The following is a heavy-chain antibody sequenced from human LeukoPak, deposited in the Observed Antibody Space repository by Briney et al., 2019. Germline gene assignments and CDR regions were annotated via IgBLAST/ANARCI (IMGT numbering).Heavy chain of an antibody. CDR3: VSFYETY. Sequence: GGSLRLSCAASGNYWMHWVRQARGKGLVWVSHINSDGSWTSYADSVKGRFTISKDNAKNTVYLQMNSLRAEDTAVYYCVSFYETYWGRGTLVTVSS. V-gene: IGHV3-74*01. J-gene: IGHJ4*02. D-gene: IGHD2/OR15-2a*01. CDR1: GNYW. CDR2: INSDGSWT.